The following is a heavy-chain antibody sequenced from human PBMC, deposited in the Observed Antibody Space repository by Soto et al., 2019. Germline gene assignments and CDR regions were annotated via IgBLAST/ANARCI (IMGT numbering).Heavy chain of an antibody. Sequence: QVQLQQWGAGLLKPSETLSLTCAVYGGSFSGYYWTWIRQPPGTGLEWIGEINHSGSTNYNPSLKSRVTISGDTVKNRFSLKLTSVTAADTAGYYCARDKITGLFDYWGQGTLVTVSS. D-gene: IGHD2-8*02. V-gene: IGHV4-34*01. CDR1: GGSFSGYY. CDR2: INHSGST. J-gene: IGHJ4*02. CDR3: ARDKITGLFDY.